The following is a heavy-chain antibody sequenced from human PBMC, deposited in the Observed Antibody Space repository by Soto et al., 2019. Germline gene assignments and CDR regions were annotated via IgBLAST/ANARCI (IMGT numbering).Heavy chain of an antibody. D-gene: IGHD1-26*01. Sequence: QGQLVQSGDEVKKPGSSLKVSCKASGVTFSSYDISWVRQAPGQGLEWMGGIIPIFGTANYAQKFQGRVMITADKSRSTAYRELSSLRSEDTAVYYCARAHGGSYYYYGMDVWGQGTTVTVSS. CDR1: GVTFSSYD. J-gene: IGHJ6*02. CDR3: ARAHGGSYYYYGMDV. V-gene: IGHV1-69*06. CDR2: IIPIFGTA.